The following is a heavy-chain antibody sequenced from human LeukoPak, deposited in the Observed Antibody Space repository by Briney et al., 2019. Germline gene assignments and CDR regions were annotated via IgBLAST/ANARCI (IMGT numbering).Heavy chain of an antibody. Sequence: SVKVSCKASGGTFSSYTISWARQAPGQGLEWMGRIIPILGIANYAQKFQGRVTITADKSTSTAYMELSSLRSEDTAVYYCARYTLWDCSSTSCYTGAFDIWGQGTMVTVSS. D-gene: IGHD2-2*02. CDR2: IIPILGIA. CDR3: ARYTLWDCSSTSCYTGAFDI. J-gene: IGHJ3*02. CDR1: GGTFSSYT. V-gene: IGHV1-69*02.